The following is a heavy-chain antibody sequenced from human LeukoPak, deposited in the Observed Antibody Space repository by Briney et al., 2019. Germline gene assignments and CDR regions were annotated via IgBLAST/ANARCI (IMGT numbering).Heavy chain of an antibody. D-gene: IGHD2-15*01. CDR2: INNDGSGT. Sequence: PGGSLRLSCAASGFTFNSYWMHWVRQAPGKGPVWVSRINNDGSGTTYADSVKGRFTISRDDAKNTLYLQMNSLRAEDTAVYYCVRGGESTWSWGQGTLVTVSS. CDR3: VRGGESTWS. V-gene: IGHV3-74*01. CDR1: GFTFNSYW. J-gene: IGHJ5*02.